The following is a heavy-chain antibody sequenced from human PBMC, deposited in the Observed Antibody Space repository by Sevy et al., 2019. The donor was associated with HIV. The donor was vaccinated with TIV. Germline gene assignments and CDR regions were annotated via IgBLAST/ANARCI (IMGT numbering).Heavy chain of an antibody. Sequence: SETLSLTCTVSGGSISNYYWNWIRQPPGKGLEWIGYIYYSGGTNYNPSLRSRVTMSADTSKNQSSLKLSFVTAADTAMYYCAGGNSGSYGWFDPWGQGTLVTVSS. CDR3: AGGNSGSYGWFDP. CDR1: GGSISNYY. V-gene: IGHV4-59*01. D-gene: IGHD1-26*01. J-gene: IGHJ5*02. CDR2: IYYSGGT.